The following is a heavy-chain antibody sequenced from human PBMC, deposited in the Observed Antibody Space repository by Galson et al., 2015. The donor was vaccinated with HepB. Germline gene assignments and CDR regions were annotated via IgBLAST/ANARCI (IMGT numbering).Heavy chain of an antibody. V-gene: IGHV3-23*01. CDR3: ATSVRDWGSTFWYLSV. CDR2: ISDSGTST. J-gene: IGHJ2*01. Sequence: SLRLSCAASGFFFRTYAMSWVRQAPGKGLEWVSGISDSGTSTFYADSLRGRFTISRDNSKITLFLQMNSLRVEDTAIYYCATSVRDWGSTFWYLSVWGRGTLVTVSS. CDR1: GFFFRTYA. D-gene: IGHD7-27*01.